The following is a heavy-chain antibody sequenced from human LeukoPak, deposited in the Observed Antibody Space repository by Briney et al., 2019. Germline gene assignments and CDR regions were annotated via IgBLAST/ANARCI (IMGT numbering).Heavy chain of an antibody. V-gene: IGHV4-34*01. CDR1: Y. CDR3: ARGTTVVRWGAFDY. D-gene: IGHD4-17*01. Sequence: YXSWLRXPXGXGLEWIGEINHSGSTNYNPSLKSRVTISVDTSKNQFSLKLSSVTAADTAVYYCARGTTVVRWGAFDYWGQGTLVTVSS. J-gene: IGHJ4*02. CDR2: INHSGST.